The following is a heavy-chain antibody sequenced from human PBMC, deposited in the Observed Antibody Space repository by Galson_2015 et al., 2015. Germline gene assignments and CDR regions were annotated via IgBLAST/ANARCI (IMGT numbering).Heavy chain of an antibody. V-gene: IGHV3-53*01. Sequence: SLRLSCAASGFSISSTYMSWVRQAPGGGLEWVSIIYSGGGTYYADSVKGRFTISRDNSKNTLYLQMNSLRAEDTALYYCALDTHSSSRNDHWGQGTLVTVSS. CDR2: IYSGGGT. J-gene: IGHJ4*02. CDR3: ALDTHSSSRNDH. CDR1: GFSISSTY. D-gene: IGHD2-2*01.